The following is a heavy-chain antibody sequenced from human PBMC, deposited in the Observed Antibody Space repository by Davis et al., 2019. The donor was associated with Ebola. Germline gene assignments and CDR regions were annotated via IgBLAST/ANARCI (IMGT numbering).Heavy chain of an antibody. Sequence: ASVKVSCKASGYTFTSYGISWVRQAPGQGLEWMGWINTNTGNPTYAQGFTGRFVFSLDTSVSTAYLQISSLKAEDTAVYYCARDRALYSSSWYDYWGQGTLVTASS. J-gene: IGHJ4*02. CDR3: ARDRALYSSSWYDY. CDR2: INTNTGNP. V-gene: IGHV7-4-1*02. D-gene: IGHD6-13*01. CDR1: GYTFTSYG.